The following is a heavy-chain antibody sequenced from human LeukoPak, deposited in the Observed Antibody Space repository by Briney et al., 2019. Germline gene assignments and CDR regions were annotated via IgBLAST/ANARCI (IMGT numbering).Heavy chain of an antibody. CDR3: ARSADGTLDY. CDR2: TYYRSRWYN. CDR1: GDSVSSNSAA. Sequence: SQTLSLTCAISGDSVSSNSAAWNWIRQSPSRGLEWLGRTYYRSRWYNDYAVSVKSRITVNPGTSKNQFSLRLNSVTPDDTAVYYCARSADGTLDYWGQGTLVTVSS. D-gene: IGHD6-13*01. J-gene: IGHJ4*02. V-gene: IGHV6-1*01.